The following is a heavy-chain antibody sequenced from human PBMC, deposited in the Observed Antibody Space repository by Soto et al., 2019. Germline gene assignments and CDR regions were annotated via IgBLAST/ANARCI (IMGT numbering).Heavy chain of an antibody. V-gene: IGHV1-69*13. D-gene: IGHD2-15*01. CDR2: IIPIFGTA. CDR3: ARGGAPIVVVVAATNVNFDY. Sequence: SVKVSCKASGGTFSSYAISWVRQAPGQGLEWMGGIIPIFGTANYAQKFQGRVTITADESTSTAYMELSSLRSEDTAVYYCARGGAPIVVVVAATNVNFDYWGQGTLVTVSS. J-gene: IGHJ4*02. CDR1: GGTFSSYA.